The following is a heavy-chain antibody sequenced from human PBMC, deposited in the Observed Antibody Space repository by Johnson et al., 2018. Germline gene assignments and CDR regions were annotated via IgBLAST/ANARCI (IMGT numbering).Heavy chain of an antibody. Sequence: VQLVQSGGGLVQPGGSLRLSCAASGFTFSSYAMSWVRQGPGKGLEWVSAITATGGNTFYADSVKGRFTISRDNSKNTLYLQMKSLRAEDPAVYFCAKRPPLRGYGDYWGQGTLVTVSA. CDR3: AKRPPLRGYGDY. CDR1: GFTFSSYA. V-gene: IGHV3-23*04. CDR2: ITATGGNT. D-gene: IGHD3-22*01. J-gene: IGHJ4*02.